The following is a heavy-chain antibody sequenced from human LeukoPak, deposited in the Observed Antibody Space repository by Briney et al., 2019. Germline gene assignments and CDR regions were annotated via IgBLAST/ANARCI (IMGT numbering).Heavy chain of an antibody. J-gene: IGHJ6*02. CDR1: GFTFSSYG. CDR2: ISYDGSNK. V-gene: IGHV3-30*03. Sequence: PGRSLRLSCAASGFTFSSYGMHWVRQAPGKGLEWVAVISYDGSNKYYADSVKGRFTISRDNSKNTLYLQMNSLRAEDTAVYYCARDLDYYDSSHGMDVWGQGTTVTVSS. D-gene: IGHD3-22*01. CDR3: ARDLDYYDSSHGMDV.